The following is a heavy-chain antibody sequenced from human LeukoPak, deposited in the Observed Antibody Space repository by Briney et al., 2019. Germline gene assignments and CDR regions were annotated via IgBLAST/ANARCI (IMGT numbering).Heavy chain of an antibody. Sequence: GGSLRLSCAASGFTFSSDSMSWVRQAPGKGLEWISSISSSSSYIYYADSVKGRFTISRDNAKNSLYLQMNSLRAEDTAVYYCARDGDSSGYYYTRGYYYYYGMDVWGQGTTVTVSS. D-gene: IGHD3-22*01. CDR2: ISSSSSYI. J-gene: IGHJ6*02. CDR1: GFTFSSDS. V-gene: IGHV3-21*01. CDR3: ARDGDSSGYYYTRGYYYYYGMDV.